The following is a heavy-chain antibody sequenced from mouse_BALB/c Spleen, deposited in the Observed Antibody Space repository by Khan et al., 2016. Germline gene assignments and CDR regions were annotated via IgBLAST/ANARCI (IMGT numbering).Heavy chain of an antibody. CDR3: ARGGYTTLLDY. CDR2: INTYTGEP. Sequence: QIQLVQSGPELKKPGETVKISCKASGYTFTNYGMNWVKQAPGKGLKWMGWINTYTGEPTYADDFKGRFAFSLETSASTAYLQINNLKNEDTATXFCARGGYTTLLDYWGQGTTLTVSS. J-gene: IGHJ2*01. CDR1: GYTFTNYG. V-gene: IGHV9-3-1*01. D-gene: IGHD2-12*01.